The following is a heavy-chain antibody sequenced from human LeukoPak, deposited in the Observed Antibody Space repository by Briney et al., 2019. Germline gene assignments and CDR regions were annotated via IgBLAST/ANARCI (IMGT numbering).Heavy chain of an antibody. D-gene: IGHD3-10*02. CDR3: TREVRAMFEY. J-gene: IGHJ4*02. V-gene: IGHV3-33*01. Sequence: VQLGGSLRLPCAASGFTFSNYGMHWVRQAPGKGLEWVAIVWSDGSNKYYADSVKGRFTISRDNSKSTLFLQMSSLRAEDTAVYYCTREVRAMFEYWGQGSLVTVSS. CDR1: GFTFSNYG. CDR2: VWSDGSNK.